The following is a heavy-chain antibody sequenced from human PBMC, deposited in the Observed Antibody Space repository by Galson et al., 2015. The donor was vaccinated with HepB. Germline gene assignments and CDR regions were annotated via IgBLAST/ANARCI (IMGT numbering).Heavy chain of an antibody. V-gene: IGHV1-18*04. CDR1: GYTFTSYG. CDR2: ISAYNGNT. Sequence: SVKVSCKASGYTFTSYGISWVRQAPGQGLEWMGWISAYNGNTNYAQKLQGRVTMTTDTSTSTAYMELRSLRSDDTAVYYCARDWGVHIKFGMAFDIWGQGTMVTVSS. CDR3: ARDWGVHIKFGMAFDI. D-gene: IGHD3-10*01. J-gene: IGHJ3*02.